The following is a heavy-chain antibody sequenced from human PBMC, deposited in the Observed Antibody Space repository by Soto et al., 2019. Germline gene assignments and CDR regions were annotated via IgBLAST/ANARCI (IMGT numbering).Heavy chain of an antibody. V-gene: IGHV1-18*01. CDR3: ARDLTTMDV. CDR1: GYTFTSYG. D-gene: IGHD1-1*01. J-gene: IGHJ6*02. CDR2: IRAYNGNT. Sequence: QVQLVQSGAEVKKPGASVKVSCKASGYTFTSYGIRWVRQAPGQGLEWMGWIRAYNGNTNYAQKLQGRVTMTTDTSTSTADMELRSPRSDDTPVYYCARDLTTMDVWGQGTTVTVSS.